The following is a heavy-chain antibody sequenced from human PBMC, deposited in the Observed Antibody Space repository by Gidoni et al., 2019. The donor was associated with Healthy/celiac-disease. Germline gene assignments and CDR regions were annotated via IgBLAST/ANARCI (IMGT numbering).Heavy chain of an antibody. Sequence: EVQLVESGEGLVKPGVSLRLSCEASGFTFSNAWMSWVRQAPGKGLEWVGRIKSKTEGGTTDYAAPVKGRFTISRDDSKNTLYLQMNSLKTEDTAVYYCTTSIVGAEDYWGQGTLVTFSS. J-gene: IGHJ4*02. CDR3: TTSIVGAEDY. V-gene: IGHV3-15*01. CDR2: IKSKTEGGTT. D-gene: IGHD1-26*01. CDR1: GFTFSNAW.